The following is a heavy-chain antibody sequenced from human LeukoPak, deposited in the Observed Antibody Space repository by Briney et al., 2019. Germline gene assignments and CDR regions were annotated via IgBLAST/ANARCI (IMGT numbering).Heavy chain of an antibody. CDR3: ARVSAYYYESSGFPSDY. V-gene: IGHV3-48*02. J-gene: IGHJ4*02. CDR1: GFTFSSYS. CDR2: ISSSSSTI. D-gene: IGHD3-22*01. Sequence: GSLRLSCAASGFTFSSYSMNWVRQAPGKGLEWVSYISSSSSTIYYADSVKGRFTISRDNAKNSLYLQMNSLRDEDTAVYYCARVSAYYYESSGFPSDYWGQGTLVTVSS.